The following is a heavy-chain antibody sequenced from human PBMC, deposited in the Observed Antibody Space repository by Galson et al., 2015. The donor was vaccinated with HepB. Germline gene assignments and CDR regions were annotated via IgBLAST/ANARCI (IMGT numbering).Heavy chain of an antibody. D-gene: IGHD1-20*01. V-gene: IGHV4-38-2*01. Sequence: TLSLTCAVSGYSISSGYYWGWIRQPPGKGLEWIGSIYHSGSTYYNPSLKSRVTIAVDTSKNQFSLKLSSVTAADTAVYYCARGGPLYNWNGIIDYWGQGTLVTVSS. CDR2: IYHSGST. CDR1: GYSISSGYY. CDR3: ARGGPLYNWNGIIDY. J-gene: IGHJ4*02.